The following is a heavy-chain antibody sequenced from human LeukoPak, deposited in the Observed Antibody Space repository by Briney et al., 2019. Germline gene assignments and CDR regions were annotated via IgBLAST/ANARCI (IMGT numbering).Heavy chain of an antibody. CDR3: VRASGYLHDFDF. CDR2: ISKDGGTT. CDR1: GFSFSKYR. Sequence: AGGSLRLSCEASGFSFSKYRMHWVRQAPGKGLVWVAFISKDGGTTTYVDSGRDRFTTSRDNSKNILFLQMNSLKSEDTAMYYCVRASGYLHDFDFWGQGTPVTVSS. J-gene: IGHJ4*02. V-gene: IGHV3-74*03. D-gene: IGHD3-3*01.